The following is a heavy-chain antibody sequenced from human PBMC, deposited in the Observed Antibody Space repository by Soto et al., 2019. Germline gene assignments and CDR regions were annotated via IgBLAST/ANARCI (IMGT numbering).Heavy chain of an antibody. Sequence: SETLSLTCTVSGGSISSYYWSWIRQPPGKGLEWIGYIYYSGSTNYNPSLKSRVTISVDTSKNQFSLKLSSVTAADTAVYYCARRRSGWTDYRGQGTLVTVSS. V-gene: IGHV4-59*08. CDR3: ARRRSGWTDY. CDR2: IYYSGST. CDR1: GGSISSYY. D-gene: IGHD6-19*01. J-gene: IGHJ4*02.